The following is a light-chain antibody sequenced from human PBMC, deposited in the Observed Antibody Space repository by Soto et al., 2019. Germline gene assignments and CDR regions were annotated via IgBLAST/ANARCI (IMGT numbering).Light chain of an antibody. CDR1: STDVGSYDL. V-gene: IGLV2-14*02. J-gene: IGLJ1*01. CDR2: EAN. Sequence: QSALTQPASVSGSPGQSINISCTGTSTDVGSYDLVSWYQLHPGKAPKLVIYEANKRPSGISNRFSASKSGLTASLTISGLQAEDEADYYCTAFSANRVYLFGPGTKLTVL. CDR3: TAFSANRVYL.